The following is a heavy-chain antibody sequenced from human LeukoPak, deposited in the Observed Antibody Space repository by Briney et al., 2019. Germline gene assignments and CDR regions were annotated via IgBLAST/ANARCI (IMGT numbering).Heavy chain of an antibody. CDR2: IYTSGST. J-gene: IGHJ3*02. Sequence: PSQTLSLTCTVPGGSISSGSYYWSWIRQPAGKGLEWIGRIYTSGSTNYNPSLKSRVTISVDTSKNQFSLKLSSVTAADTAVYYCASTSLDTYYYDSSGPGKRARGAFDIWGQGTMVTVSS. D-gene: IGHD3-22*01. CDR3: ASTSLDTYYYDSSGPGKRARGAFDI. CDR1: GGSISSGSYY. V-gene: IGHV4-61*02.